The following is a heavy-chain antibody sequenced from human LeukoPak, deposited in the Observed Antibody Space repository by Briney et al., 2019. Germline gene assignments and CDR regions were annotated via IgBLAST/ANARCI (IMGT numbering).Heavy chain of an antibody. D-gene: IGHD3-3*01. CDR1: GYSFTSNW. CDR2: IYPGDSDT. CDR3: AIFDFLFGEIDNWFDP. J-gene: IGHJ5*02. V-gene: IGHV5-51*01. Sequence: GESLKISCKGSGYSFTSNWIGWVRQMPGKGLEWMGIIYPGDSDTRYSPSFQGHVTMSADKSISTAYLQWSSLKASDTAMYYCAIFDFLFGEIDNWFDPWGQGTLVTVSS.